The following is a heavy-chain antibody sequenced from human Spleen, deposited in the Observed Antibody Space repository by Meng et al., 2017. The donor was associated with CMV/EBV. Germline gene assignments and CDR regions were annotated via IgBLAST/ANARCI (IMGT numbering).Heavy chain of an antibody. D-gene: IGHD5-12*01. Sequence: GGSLRLSCAASGFTFGSYAMSWVRQAPGKGLEWVSVIYSGGSSTYYADSVKGRFTISRDNSKNTLYLQMNSLRAEDTAVYYCAKEWRDAFDIWGQGTMVTVSS. CDR1: GFTFGSYA. CDR3: AKEWRDAFDI. CDR2: IYSGGSST. J-gene: IGHJ3*02. V-gene: IGHV3-23*03.